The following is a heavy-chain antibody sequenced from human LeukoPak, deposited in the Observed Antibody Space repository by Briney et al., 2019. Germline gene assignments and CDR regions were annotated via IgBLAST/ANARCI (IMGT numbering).Heavy chain of an antibody. CDR3: ARALSGRGNRFDY. CDR1: GFAFSSYS. D-gene: IGHD3-10*01. J-gene: IGHJ4*02. CDR2: ISNSSSYM. V-gene: IGHV3-21*01. Sequence: PGGSLRLSCVASGFAFSSYSMNWVRQAPGKGLEWVSSISNSSSYMKYADSVKGRFTISRDNARDSLYLQMNSLRDEDTAIYYCARALSGRGNRFDYWGQGTLVTVSS.